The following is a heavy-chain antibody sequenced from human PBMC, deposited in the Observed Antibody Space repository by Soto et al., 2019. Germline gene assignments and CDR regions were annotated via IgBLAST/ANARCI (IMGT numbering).Heavy chain of an antibody. CDR2: ISWDGGST. D-gene: IGHD2-2*03. J-gene: IGHJ4*01. V-gene: IGHV3-43*01. Sequence: EVQLVESGGVVVQPGGSLRLSCAASGFTFDDYTMHWVRQAPGKGLEWVSLISWDGGSTYYADSVKGRFTISRDNSKNSLYLQMNSLRTEDTALYYCAKALDIVVVPAAGFDYWGQEPWSPSPQ. CDR3: AKALDIVVVPAAGFDY. CDR1: GFTFDDYT.